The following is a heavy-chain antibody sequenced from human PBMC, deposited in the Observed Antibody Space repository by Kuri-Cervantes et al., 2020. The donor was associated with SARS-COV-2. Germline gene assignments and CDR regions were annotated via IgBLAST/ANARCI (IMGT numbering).Heavy chain of an antibody. CDR1: GLIVSSSY. CDR3: ARIPGYSSGWLAFDI. CDR2: IYAGGGT. D-gene: IGHD6-19*01. V-gene: IGHV3-66*02. J-gene: IGHJ3*02. Sequence: GGSLRLSCAASGLIVSSSYMSWVRQAPGKGLEWVSIIYAGGGTYYADSVKGQFTISRDISKNTVFLQMNRLRPEDTAVYYCARIPGYSSGWLAFDIWGQGTMVTVSS.